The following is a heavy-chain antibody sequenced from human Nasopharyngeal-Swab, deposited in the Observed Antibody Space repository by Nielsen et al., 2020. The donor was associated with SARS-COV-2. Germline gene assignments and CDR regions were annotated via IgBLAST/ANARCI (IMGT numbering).Heavy chain of an antibody. D-gene: IGHD2-21*02. CDR3: ATYGTSETPTD. CDR2: IWYDGTNK. Sequence: GESLKISCAASGFTFSNYGMHWVRQAPGKGLEWVALIWYDGTNKYYAASVKGRFTISRDNPKNTVYLQMNSLRAEDTAIYYCATYGTSETPTDWGQGTLVTVSS. J-gene: IGHJ4*02. V-gene: IGHV3-33*01. CDR1: GFTFSNYG.